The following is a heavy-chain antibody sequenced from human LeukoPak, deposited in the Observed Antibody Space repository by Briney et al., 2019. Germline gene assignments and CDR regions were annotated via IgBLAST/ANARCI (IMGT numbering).Heavy chain of an antibody. CDR1: GWSFSGYY. D-gene: IGHD1-14*01. V-gene: IGHV4-59*01. CDR2: IYYSGST. Sequence: SETLSLACAVYGWSFSGYYWSWIRQPPGKGLEWIGYIYYSGSTNYNPSLKSRVTISVDTSKNQFSLKLSSVTAADTAVYYCARMDHTQLAYYMDVWGKGTTVTVSS. CDR3: ARMDHTQLAYYMDV. J-gene: IGHJ6*03.